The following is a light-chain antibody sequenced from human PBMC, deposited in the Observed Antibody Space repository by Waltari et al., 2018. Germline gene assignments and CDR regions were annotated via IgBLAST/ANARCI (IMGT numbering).Light chain of an antibody. CDR2: LGS. Sequence: DIVMTQSPLSLSVTPGEPAAISCRASESLLRSNGYNYLDWYVQKPGHSPQLLMYLGSIRASGVPDRFSGGGSDTDFTLKISKVEPEDVGVYYCMQRLEVPRTFCQGTKVEVK. CDR3: MQRLEVPRT. V-gene: IGKV2-28*01. CDR1: ESLLRSNGYNY. J-gene: IGKJ1*01.